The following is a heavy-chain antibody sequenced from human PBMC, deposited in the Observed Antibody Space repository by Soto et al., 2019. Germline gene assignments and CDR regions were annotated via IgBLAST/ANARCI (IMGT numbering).Heavy chain of an antibody. CDR2: ISGSGGST. CDR1: GFTFSSYA. J-gene: IGHJ5*02. Sequence: EVQLLESGGGLVQPGVSLRLSCAASGFTFSSYAMSWVRQAPGKGLEWVSAISGSGGSTYYADSVKGRFTISRDNSKNTLYLQMNSRRAEDTAVYYCAKLHGYCSGGSCYAWGQGTLVTVSS. V-gene: IGHV3-23*01. CDR3: AKLHGYCSGGSCYA. D-gene: IGHD2-15*01.